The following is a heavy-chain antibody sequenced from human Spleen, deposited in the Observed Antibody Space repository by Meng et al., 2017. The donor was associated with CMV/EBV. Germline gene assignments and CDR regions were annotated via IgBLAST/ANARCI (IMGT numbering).Heavy chain of an antibody. V-gene: IGHV4-34*01. J-gene: IGHJ4*02. Sequence: QLQQWGAGLLKPSQPLCLTCAVYGGPFSGYDWSWIRQPPGKGLEWIGEINHSGSTNYNPSLKSRVTISVDTSKNQFALKLSSVTAADTAVYYCARAGGRRGYSYGHVLDYWGQGTLVTVSS. D-gene: IGHD5-18*01. CDR1: GGPFSGYD. CDR2: INHSGST. CDR3: ARAGGRRGYSYGHVLDY.